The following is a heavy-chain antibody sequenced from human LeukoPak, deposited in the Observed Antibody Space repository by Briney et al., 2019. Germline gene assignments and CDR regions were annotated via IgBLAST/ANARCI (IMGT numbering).Heavy chain of an antibody. J-gene: IGHJ4*02. Sequence: PGGSLRLSCAASGFTFATYAMTWVRQAPGKGLEWVSTITGSSGATYYADSVRGRFTISRDNFRDTLYLQMNSLSAADTAVYYCAKDGGDCGSTSCNYNDYWGQGTLVAVSS. CDR2: ITGSSGAT. D-gene: IGHD2-2*01. V-gene: IGHV3-23*01. CDR3: AKDGGDCGSTSCNYNDY. CDR1: GFTFATYA.